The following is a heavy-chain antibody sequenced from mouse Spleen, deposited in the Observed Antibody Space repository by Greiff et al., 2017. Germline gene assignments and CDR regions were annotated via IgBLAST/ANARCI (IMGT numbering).Heavy chain of an antibody. Sequence: VQLQQSGPGLVQPSQSLSITCTVSGFSLTSYGVHWVRQSPGKGLEWLGVIWRGGSPDYNAAFMSRLSITKNNSKSQVFFKMNSLQADDTAIYYCAKSSDGNYPYLDYWGQGTTLTVSS. CDR3: AKSSDGNYPYLDY. J-gene: IGHJ2*01. CDR2: IWRGGSP. CDR1: GFSLTSYG. D-gene: IGHD2-1*01. V-gene: IGHV2-5*01.